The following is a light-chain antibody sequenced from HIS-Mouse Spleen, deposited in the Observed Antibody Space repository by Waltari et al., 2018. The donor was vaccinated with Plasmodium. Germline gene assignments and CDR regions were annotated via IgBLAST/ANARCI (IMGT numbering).Light chain of an antibody. CDR2: RNN. CDR1: SSNIGSNY. Sequence: QSVLTQPPSASGTPGQRVTISCSGSSSNIGSNYVYWYQQLPGTAPKLLIYRNNQRPAGGPDRFSGSKSGTSASLAISGLRSEDEADYYGAAWDDSLSGWVFGGGTKLTVL. J-gene: IGLJ3*02. V-gene: IGLV1-47*01. CDR3: AAWDDSLSGWV.